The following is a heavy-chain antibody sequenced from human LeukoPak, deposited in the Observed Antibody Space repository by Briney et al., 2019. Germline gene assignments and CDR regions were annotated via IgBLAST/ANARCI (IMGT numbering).Heavy chain of an antibody. CDR1: GGSISSHY. V-gene: IGHV4-59*11. Sequence: PSGTLSLTCTVSGGSISSHYWSWIRQPPGRGLEWIGYIYYSGSTNYNPSLKSRVTISVDTSKNQFSLKLSSVTAADTAVYYCARMGNEVWWFDPWGQGTLVTVSS. J-gene: IGHJ5*02. D-gene: IGHD4-23*01. CDR3: ARMGNEVWWFDP. CDR2: IYYSGST.